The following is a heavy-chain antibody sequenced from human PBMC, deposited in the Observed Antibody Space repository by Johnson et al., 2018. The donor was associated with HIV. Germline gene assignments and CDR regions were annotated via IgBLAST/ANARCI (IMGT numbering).Heavy chain of an antibody. CDR1: GFTFSSYD. D-gene: IGHD2-15*01. CDR3: ARAVCRGGRCYSHDAFDI. V-gene: IGHV3-13*01. J-gene: IGHJ3*02. Sequence: VQLVESGGGLVKPGGSLRLSCADSGFTFSSYDMNWVRQATGKGLEWVSTIGPAGDTYYPGSVQGRFTVSREDATNSLYLQMNSLRAGDTALYYCARAVCRGGRCYSHDAFDIWGQGTMVTVSS. CDR2: IGPAGDT.